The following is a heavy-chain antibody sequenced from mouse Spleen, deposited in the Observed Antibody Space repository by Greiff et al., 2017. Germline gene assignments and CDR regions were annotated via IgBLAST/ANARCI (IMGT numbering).Heavy chain of an antibody. V-gene: IGHV1-85*01. CDR3: ARKGYDEDYYAMDY. CDR2: IYPRDGST. CDR1: GYTFTSYD. Sequence: QVQLKESGPELVKPGASVKLSCKASGYTFTSYDINWVKQRPGQGLEWIGWIYPRDGSTKYNEKFKGKATLTVDTSSSTAYMELHSLTSEDSAVYFCARKGYDEDYYAMDYWGQGTSVTVSS. J-gene: IGHJ4*01. D-gene: IGHD2-2*01.